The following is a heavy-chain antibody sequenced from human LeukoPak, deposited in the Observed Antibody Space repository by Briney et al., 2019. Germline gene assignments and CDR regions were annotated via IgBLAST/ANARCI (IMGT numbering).Heavy chain of an antibody. D-gene: IGHD1-26*01. CDR2: IWNDGSNK. Sequence: GGSLRLSCAASGFTFSSYWMHWVRQGPGKGLEWLSVIWNDGSNKYYADSVKGRFTISRDNSKNTLFLQMDSLRADDTAVYYCVKDRAGSFCLDSWGQGSLVTVSS. CDR3: VKDRAGSFCLDS. J-gene: IGHJ4*02. CDR1: GFTFSSYW. V-gene: IGHV3-33*06.